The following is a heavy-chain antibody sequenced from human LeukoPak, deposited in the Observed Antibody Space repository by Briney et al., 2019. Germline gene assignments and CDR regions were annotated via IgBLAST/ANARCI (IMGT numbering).Heavy chain of an antibody. CDR3: ARVQAYGGKGYFDY. CDR1: GGSISSYY. Sequence: PSETLSLTCTVPGGSISSYYWSWIRQPPGKGLEWNGYIYYSGSTNYNPSLKSRVTISVDTSKNQFSLKLSSVTAADTAVYYCARVQAYGGKGYFDYWGQGTLVTVSS. CDR2: IYYSGST. D-gene: IGHD4-23*01. J-gene: IGHJ4*02. V-gene: IGHV4-59*01.